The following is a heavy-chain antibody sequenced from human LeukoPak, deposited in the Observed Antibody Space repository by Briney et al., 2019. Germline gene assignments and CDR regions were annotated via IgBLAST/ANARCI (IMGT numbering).Heavy chain of an antibody. D-gene: IGHD3-9*01. Sequence: GGSLRLSCAASGFTFSYYAMSWVRQAPGKGLEWVSAITGSGGNTYYADSVKGRFTISRDNSKNTLYLQMNSLRDEDTAVYYCAKWGDFDVLTGYYAPDFWGQGTLVTVSS. J-gene: IGHJ4*02. CDR1: GFTFSYYA. CDR3: AKWGDFDVLTGYYAPDF. V-gene: IGHV3-23*01. CDR2: ITGSGGNT.